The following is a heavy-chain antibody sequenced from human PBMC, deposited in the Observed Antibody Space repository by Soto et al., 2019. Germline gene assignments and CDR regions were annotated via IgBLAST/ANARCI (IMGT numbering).Heavy chain of an antibody. CDR2: INHSGST. CDR1: GGSFSGYY. J-gene: IGHJ3*02. D-gene: IGHD2-15*01. CDR3: ARQMVVVVAIGAFDI. Sequence: QGQLQQWGAGLLKPSETLSLTCAVYGGSFSGYYWSWIRQPPGKGLEWIGEINHSGSTNYNPSLKSRVTISVDTSTNQFSLKLSSVTAADTAVYYCARQMVVVVAIGAFDIWGQGTMVTVSS. V-gene: IGHV4-34*01.